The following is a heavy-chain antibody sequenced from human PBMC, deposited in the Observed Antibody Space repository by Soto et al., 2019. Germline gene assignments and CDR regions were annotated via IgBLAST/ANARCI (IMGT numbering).Heavy chain of an antibody. CDR1: GGSITSYY. V-gene: IGHV4-59*01. Sequence: QVQLKESGPGLVKPSETLSLTCSVSGGSITSYYWSWIRQPPGKGLEWIGYIYYSGSTKYNPSLTSRVTISVDTSNHQISRKLSSVSAADTAVYYCARSPTYYDFRSDSYTPDVFDMWGQGTMVTVSS. CDR3: ARSPTYYDFRSDSYTPDVFDM. D-gene: IGHD3-3*01. J-gene: IGHJ3*02. CDR2: IYYSGST.